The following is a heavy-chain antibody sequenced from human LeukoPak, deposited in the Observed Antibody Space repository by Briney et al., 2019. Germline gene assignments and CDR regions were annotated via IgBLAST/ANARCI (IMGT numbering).Heavy chain of an antibody. CDR3: ARLRRDSSGWHADDS. J-gene: IGHJ4*02. V-gene: IGHV4-4*07. CDR2: ISITDST. CDR1: GASISDYY. D-gene: IGHD6-19*01. Sequence: PSETLSLTCTVSGASISDYYWSWIRQPAGKGLEWIGRISITDSTNYNPSLTSRVTMSVDTSKNQFSLNLRSLSAADTAVYYCARLRRDSSGWHADDSWGQGTLVTVSS.